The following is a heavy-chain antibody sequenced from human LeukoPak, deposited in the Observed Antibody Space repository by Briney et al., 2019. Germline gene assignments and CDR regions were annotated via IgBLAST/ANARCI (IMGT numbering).Heavy chain of an antibody. CDR1: GGSISSYY. Sequence: SETLSLTCTVSGGSISSYYWSWIRQPAGKGLEWIGRIYISGSANYNPSLKSRGTMSVDTCKNHFSLKLSSVTAADTAVYYRARDRGTWNDDGFDYWGQGTLVTVSS. J-gene: IGHJ4*02. D-gene: IGHD1-1*01. CDR3: ARDRGTWNDDGFDY. CDR2: IYISGSA. V-gene: IGHV4-4*07.